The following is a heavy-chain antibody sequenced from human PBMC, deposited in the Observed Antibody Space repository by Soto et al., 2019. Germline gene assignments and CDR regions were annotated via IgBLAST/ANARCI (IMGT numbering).Heavy chain of an antibody. V-gene: IGHV5-51*01. J-gene: IGHJ4*02. CDR1: GYSFTSYW. Sequence: GESLKISCKGSGYSFTSYWIGWVRQMPGKGLEWMGIIYPGDSDTRYSPSFQGQVTISADKSISTAYLQWSSLKASDTAMYYCARLLSRSGQWLVRDYWGQGTLVTVSS. D-gene: IGHD6-19*01. CDR3: ARLLSRSGQWLVRDY. CDR2: IYPGDSDT.